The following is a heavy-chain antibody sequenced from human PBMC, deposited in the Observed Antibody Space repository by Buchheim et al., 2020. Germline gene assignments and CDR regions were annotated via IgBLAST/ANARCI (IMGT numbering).Heavy chain of an antibody. J-gene: IGHJ5*02. CDR2: VNHSGST. V-gene: IGHV4-34*01. CDR3: MREPGNYFGP. D-gene: IGHD1-7*01. Sequence: QVQLQPWGAGLLKSSETLTLTCAVYDESFTTYYWSWIRQSPGKGLEWVGEVNHSGSTNYNPSLKSRLSISVDTSKAQFSLQLSSVTAADAGVYYCMREPGNYFGPWGQGTL. CDR1: DESFTTYY.